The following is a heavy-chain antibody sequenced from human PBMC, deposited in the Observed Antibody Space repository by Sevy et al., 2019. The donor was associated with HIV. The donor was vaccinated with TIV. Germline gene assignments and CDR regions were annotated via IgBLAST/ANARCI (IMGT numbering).Heavy chain of an antibody. J-gene: IGHJ3*02. D-gene: IGHD4-17*01. CDR2: ISYDESIE. CDR3: AREGNYGDSGDAFDI. Sequence: PGGSLRLSCAASGFAFSSYTVHWVRQAPDKGLEWVALISYDESIEYYADSVRGRFTISRDTSESTLYLQMSSLRAEDTAVYYCAREGNYGDSGDAFDIWGQGTLVTVSS. V-gene: IGHV3-30*14. CDR1: GFAFSSYT.